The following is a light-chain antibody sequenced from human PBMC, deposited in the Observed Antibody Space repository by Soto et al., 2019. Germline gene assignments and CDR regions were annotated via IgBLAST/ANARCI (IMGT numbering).Light chain of an antibody. CDR1: QSISRW. Sequence: FQMTQSPSTLSASVGDRVTITCRASQSISRWLAWYQQKPGKAPKLLIYETSSLEDGVPSRFTGSGSGTEFSLTITSLQPEDFASYYCQQYKDYWTFGQGTKV. V-gene: IGKV1-5*03. CDR2: ETS. CDR3: QQYKDYWT. J-gene: IGKJ1*01.